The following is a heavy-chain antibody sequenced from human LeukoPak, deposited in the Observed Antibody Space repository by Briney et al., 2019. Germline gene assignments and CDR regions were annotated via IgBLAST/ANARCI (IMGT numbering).Heavy chain of an antibody. CDR1: GYTLTSYY. CDR2: INPSDGSA. Sequence: ASVKVFCKASGYTLTSYYMHWVRQAPGQGLEWMGIINPSDGSAIYTQKFQGRVTLTTDTSTSTVYMELNSLRSEDTAVYYCARGFNYYDNSGYYQYYFDYWGQGTLVTVSS. D-gene: IGHD3-22*01. CDR3: ARGFNYYDNSGYYQYYFDY. V-gene: IGHV1-46*01. J-gene: IGHJ4*02.